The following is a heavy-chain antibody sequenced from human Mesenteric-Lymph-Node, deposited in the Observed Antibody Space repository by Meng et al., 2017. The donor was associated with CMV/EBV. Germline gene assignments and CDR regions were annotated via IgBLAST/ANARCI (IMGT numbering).Heavy chain of an antibody. V-gene: IGHV1-2*07. Sequence: ASVKVSCKTSGYTFTDYYVHWVRLAPGQGLEWMGWINPSFSGTDYAPQFQGRVTMTRDTSISTAYMELSSLRSDDTAVYYCARDVSISTITAGFWGQGALVTVSS. D-gene: IGHD5-24*01. CDR3: ARDVSISTITAGF. J-gene: IGHJ4*02. CDR2: INPSFSGT. CDR1: GYTFTDYY.